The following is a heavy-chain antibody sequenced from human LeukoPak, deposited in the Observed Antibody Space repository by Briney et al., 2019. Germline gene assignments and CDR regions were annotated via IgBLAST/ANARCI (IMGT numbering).Heavy chain of an antibody. CDR3: ARDYCSGPTCYPLDL. CDR1: GFGFSGVS. D-gene: IGHD2-2*01. V-gene: IGHV3-21*01. CDR2: ISRRSDFI. Sequence: GGSLRLSCAASGFGFSGVSMNWVRQAPGKGLEWVSSISRRSDFIFYADSVNGRFTVSRDNAKNSLFLQLNSLRAEDTALYYCARDYCSGPTCYPLDLWGQGTLVSVSS. J-gene: IGHJ4*02.